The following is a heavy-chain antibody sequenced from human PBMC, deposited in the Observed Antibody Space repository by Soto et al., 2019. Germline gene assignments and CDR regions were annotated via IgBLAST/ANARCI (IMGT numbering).Heavy chain of an antibody. V-gene: IGHV3-23*01. D-gene: IGHD2-15*01. Sequence: PGGSLRLSCAASEFTFSSYAMSWVRQAPGKGMEWVAAISGSGGSTYYADSVKGRFTISRDNSKNTLYLQMNSLRAEDAAVYYCAKDLVGSNADYFDYWGQGTLVTVSS. CDR3: AKDLVGSNADYFDY. CDR2: ISGSGGST. J-gene: IGHJ4*02. CDR1: EFTFSSYA.